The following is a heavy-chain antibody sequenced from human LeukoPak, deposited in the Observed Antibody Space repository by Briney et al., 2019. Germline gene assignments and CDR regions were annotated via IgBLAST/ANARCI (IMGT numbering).Heavy chain of an antibody. Sequence: PGGSLRLSCAASGFTFSSYSMNWVRQAPGKGLEWVSSISSSSSYICYADSVKGRFTISRDNAKNSLYLQMNSLRAEDTAVYYCARGQFDGWYQGDYWGQGTLVTVSS. J-gene: IGHJ4*02. CDR1: GFTFSSYS. CDR3: ARGQFDGWYQGDY. V-gene: IGHV3-21*01. D-gene: IGHD6-19*01. CDR2: ISSSSSYI.